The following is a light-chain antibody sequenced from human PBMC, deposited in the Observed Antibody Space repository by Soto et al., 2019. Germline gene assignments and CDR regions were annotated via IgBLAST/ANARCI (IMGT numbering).Light chain of an antibody. CDR3: QQYGSSPPYT. CDR1: QSVSSRY. Sequence: EIVLTQSPGTQSLSPGERATLSSRASQSVSSRYLAWYQQKPGQAPRLLIYGAYSRATGIPDRFSGSGSGTDFTLTISRLEPEEFAVYYCQQYGSSPPYTFGQGTKLEIK. V-gene: IGKV3-20*01. CDR2: GAY. J-gene: IGKJ2*01.